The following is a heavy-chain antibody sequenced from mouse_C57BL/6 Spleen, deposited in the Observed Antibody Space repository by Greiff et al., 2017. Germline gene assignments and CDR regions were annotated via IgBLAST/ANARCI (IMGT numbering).Heavy chain of an antibody. CDR1: GFTFSSYG. CDR2: ISSGGSYT. D-gene: IGHD3-1*01. V-gene: IGHV5-6*01. J-gene: IGHJ1*03. Sequence: EVQVVESGGDLVKPGGSLKLSCAASGFTFSSYGMSWVRQTPDKRLEWVATISSGGSYTYYPDSVKGRFTISRDNAKNTLYLQMSSLKSEDTAMYYCASGIRGYFDVWGTGTTVTVSS. CDR3: ASGIRGYFDV.